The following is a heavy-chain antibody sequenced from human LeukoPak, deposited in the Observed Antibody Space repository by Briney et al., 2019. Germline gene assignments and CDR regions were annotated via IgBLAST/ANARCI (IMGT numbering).Heavy chain of an antibody. J-gene: IGHJ5*02. CDR1: GYTFTSYY. Sequence: GASVKVSCKASGYTFTSYYIHWVRQAPGQGLEWMGIISPSVGTTTYAQKLQGRVTMTRDTSTSTVYMELRSLRSEDTAVYYCARIGDYGSGSEGLDPWGQGTLVTVSS. CDR3: ARIGDYGSGSEGLDP. D-gene: IGHD3-10*01. V-gene: IGHV1-46*04. CDR2: ISPSVGTT.